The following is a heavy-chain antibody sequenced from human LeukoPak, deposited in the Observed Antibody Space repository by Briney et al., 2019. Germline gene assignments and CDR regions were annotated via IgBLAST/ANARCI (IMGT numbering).Heavy chain of an antibody. CDR1: GFTFSSYS. J-gene: IGHJ4*02. CDR3: ARGTIYDRSGYYCDH. D-gene: IGHD3-22*01. CDR2: ISSSSNYI. V-gene: IGHV3-21*01. Sequence: PGGSLRLSCAASGFTFSSYSMNWVRQAPGKELEWVSSISSSSNYIYYADSLKGRFTISRDNAKSSLYLQMNSLRAEDTAVYYCARGTIYDRSGYYCDHWGQGTLVTVSS.